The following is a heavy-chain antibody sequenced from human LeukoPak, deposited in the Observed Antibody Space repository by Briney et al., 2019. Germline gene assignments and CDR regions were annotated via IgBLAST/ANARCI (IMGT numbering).Heavy chain of an antibody. Sequence: PSETLSLTCAVCGGSFSGYYWSWIRQPPGRGLEWIGEINRSGSTNYNPSLKSRVTISVDTSKNQFSLKLSSVTAADTAVYYCARGRAAMARPFDYWGQGTLVTVSS. J-gene: IGHJ4*02. CDR1: GGSFSGYY. CDR2: INRSGST. D-gene: IGHD5-18*01. CDR3: ARGRAAMARPFDY. V-gene: IGHV4-34*01.